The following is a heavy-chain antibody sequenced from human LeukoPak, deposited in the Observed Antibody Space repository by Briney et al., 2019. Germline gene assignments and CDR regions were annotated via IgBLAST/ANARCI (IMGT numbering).Heavy chain of an antibody. CDR3: TRSYYYDSSGHKGVYY. D-gene: IGHD3-22*01. CDR1: GFTFGDYA. J-gene: IGHJ4*02. Sequence: GGSLRLSCTASGFTFGDYAMSWVRQAPGKGLEWVGFIRSKAYGGTTEYAASVKGRFTISRDDSKSIAYLQMNSLKTEDTAVYYCTRSYYYDSSGHKGVYYWGQGTLVTVSS. V-gene: IGHV3-49*04. CDR2: IRSKAYGGTT.